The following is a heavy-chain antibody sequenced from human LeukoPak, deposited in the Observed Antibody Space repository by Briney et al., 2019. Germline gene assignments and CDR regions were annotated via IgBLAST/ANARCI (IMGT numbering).Heavy chain of an antibody. J-gene: IGHJ4*02. D-gene: IGHD3-10*01. V-gene: IGHV3-7*01. CDR1: GFTFSSYW. CDR3: ARDHYYGSGSYYNDPDY. Sequence: PGGSLRLSCAASGFTFSSYWMSWVRQAPGKGLEWVANIKQDGSEKYYVDSVKGRFTISRDNAKNTLYLQMGSLRAEDMAVYYCARDHYYGSGSYYNDPDYWGQGTLVTVSS. CDR2: IKQDGSEK.